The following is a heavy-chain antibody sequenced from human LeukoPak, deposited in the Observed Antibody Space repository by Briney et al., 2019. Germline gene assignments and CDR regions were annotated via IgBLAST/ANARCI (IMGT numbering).Heavy chain of an antibody. Sequence: SGTLSLTCAVSGGSISSSNWWSWVRQPPEKGLEWIGEIYHSGSTSYNPSLKSRVTISLDKSKNQFSLIVNSVTAADTAVYYRAGGHSYAWWYWGQGTLVTVSS. CDR2: IYHSGST. D-gene: IGHD5-18*01. V-gene: IGHV4-4*02. CDR1: GGSISSSNW. J-gene: IGHJ4*02. CDR3: AGGHSYAWWY.